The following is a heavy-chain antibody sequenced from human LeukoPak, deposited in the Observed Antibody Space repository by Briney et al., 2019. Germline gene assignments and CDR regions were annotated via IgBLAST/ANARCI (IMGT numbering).Heavy chain of an antibody. CDR1: EFTFNTYA. D-gene: IGHD1-1*01. Sequence: GGSLRLSCAASEFTFNTYAVSWVRQAPGKGLEWVSAISGDGGITYYADSVRGRFTISRDNSKNTLYLRMNSLRAEDTAVYYCARGQYNWNDIGFDYWGQGTLVTVSS. CDR2: ISGDGGIT. J-gene: IGHJ4*02. V-gene: IGHV3-23*01. CDR3: ARGQYNWNDIGFDY.